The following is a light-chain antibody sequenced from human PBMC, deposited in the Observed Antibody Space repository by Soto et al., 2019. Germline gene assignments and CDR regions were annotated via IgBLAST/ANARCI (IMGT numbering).Light chain of an antibody. CDR2: GAS. V-gene: IGKV3-20*01. CDR3: QQYGSPR. J-gene: IGKJ4*01. CDR1: QSVNNNY. Sequence: VLTQSPGTLSLSPGERATLSCRASQSVNNNYLAWYQQKPGQSPRLLIYGASIRATAIPDRFSGSGSGTDFTLTISRLEPEDSAVYYCQQYGSPRFGGGTKVDIK.